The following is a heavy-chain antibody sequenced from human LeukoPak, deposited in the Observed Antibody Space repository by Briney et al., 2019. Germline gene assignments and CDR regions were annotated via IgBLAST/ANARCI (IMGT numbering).Heavy chain of an antibody. D-gene: IGHD6-19*01. CDR2: IYTSGST. CDR3: ARVLPHSSGWYDYYYMDV. CDR1: GGSISSSSYY. V-gene: IGHV4-61*02. Sequence: PSETLSLTCTVSGGSISSSSYYWSWIRQPAGKGLEWIGRIYTSGSTNYNPSLKSRVTMSVDTSKNQFSLKLSSVTAADTAVYYCARVLPHSSGWYDYYYMDVWGKGTTVTVSS. J-gene: IGHJ6*03.